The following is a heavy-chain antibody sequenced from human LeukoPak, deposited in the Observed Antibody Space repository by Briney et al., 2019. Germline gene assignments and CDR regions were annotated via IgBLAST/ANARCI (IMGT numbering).Heavy chain of an antibody. Sequence: ASVKVSCKASGGTFSSYAISWVRQAPGQGLGWMGGIIPIFGTANCAQKFQGRVTITTDESTSTAYMELSSLRSEDTAVYYCAHSSSWHSNGYYFDYWGQGTLVTVSS. CDR3: AHSSSWHSNGYYFDY. V-gene: IGHV1-69*05. D-gene: IGHD6-13*01. CDR1: GGTFSSYA. CDR2: IIPIFGTA. J-gene: IGHJ4*02.